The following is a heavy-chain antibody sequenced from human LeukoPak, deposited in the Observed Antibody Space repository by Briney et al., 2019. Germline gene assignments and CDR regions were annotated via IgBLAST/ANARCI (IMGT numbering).Heavy chain of an antibody. J-gene: IGHJ6*03. V-gene: IGHV3-21*01. CDR2: ISSSSSYI. CDR3: AKDPHFYYYYYMDA. Sequence: PGGSLRLSCAASGFTFSSYSMNWVRQAPGKGLEWVSSISSSSSYIYYADSVKGRFTISRDNAKNSLYLQMNSLRAEDTAVYYCAKDPHFYYYYYMDAWGNGTTVTVSS. CDR1: GFTFSSYS.